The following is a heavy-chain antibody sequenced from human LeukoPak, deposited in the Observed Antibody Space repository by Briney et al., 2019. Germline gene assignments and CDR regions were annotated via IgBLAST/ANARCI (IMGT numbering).Heavy chain of an antibody. V-gene: IGHV3-48*03. CDR2: ISSSGSTI. D-gene: IGHD3-22*01. Sequence: PGGSLRLSCAASGFTFSSYEMNWVRQAPGKGLEWVSYISSSGSTIYYADSVKGRFTISRDNAKNSLYLQMNSLRAEDTAVYYCARVPPTAYYYDSSGEHNAFDIWGQGTMVTVSS. CDR3: ARVPPTAYYYDSSGEHNAFDI. CDR1: GFTFSSYE. J-gene: IGHJ3*02.